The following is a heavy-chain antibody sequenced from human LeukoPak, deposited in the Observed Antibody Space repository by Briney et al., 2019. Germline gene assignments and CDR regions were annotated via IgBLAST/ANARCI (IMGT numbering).Heavy chain of an antibody. CDR2: NTGGDT. CDR1: GFTLNNFA. D-gene: IGHD2-15*01. CDR3: AKGDPDRGSTN. Sequence: PGGSLRLSCAACGFTLNNFAMAWVRQAPGKGLEWVSTNTGGDTFYTDSVKGRFTISRDNSKNTLNLQMNSLRVEDSAVFYCAKGDPDRGSTNWGQRTLVTVSS. V-gene: IGHV3-23*01. J-gene: IGHJ4*02.